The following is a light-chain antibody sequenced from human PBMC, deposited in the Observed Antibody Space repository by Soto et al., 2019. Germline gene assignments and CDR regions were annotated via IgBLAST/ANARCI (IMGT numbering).Light chain of an antibody. Sequence: QSALTQPASVSGSPGQSITISCTGTSSDVGGYHYVSWYQQHPGKVPKLMMFDVNNRPSGVSNRFSGSKSGNTASLTISGLQAEDEADYFCCSYATGSVYVFGAGTKRTVL. V-gene: IGLV2-14*01. CDR2: DVN. CDR3: CSYATGSVYV. J-gene: IGLJ1*01. CDR1: SSDVGGYHY.